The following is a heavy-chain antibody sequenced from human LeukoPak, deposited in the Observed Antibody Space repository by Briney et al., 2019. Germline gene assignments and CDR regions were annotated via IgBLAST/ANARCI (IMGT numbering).Heavy chain of an antibody. CDR2: IRYDGSNK. Sequence: PGGSLRLSCAASGFTFSSYGMHWVRQAPGKGLEWVAFIRYDGSNKYYADSVKGRFTISRDNSKNTLYLQMNSLRAEDTAVYYCAKRYGSGSSPGFDYWGQGTLVTVSS. CDR3: AKRYGSGSSPGFDY. J-gene: IGHJ4*02. CDR1: GFTFSSYG. V-gene: IGHV3-30*02. D-gene: IGHD3-10*01.